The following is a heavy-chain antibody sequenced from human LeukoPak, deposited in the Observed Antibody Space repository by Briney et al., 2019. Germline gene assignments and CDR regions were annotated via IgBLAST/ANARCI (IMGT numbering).Heavy chain of an antibody. CDR2: ISSSSSYI. D-gene: IGHD5-18*01. CDR1: RFTFSNYA. Sequence: GGSLRLSCAASRFTFSNYAMSWVHQAPGKGLEWVSSISSSSSYIYYADSVKGRFTISRDNAKNSLYLQMNSLRAEDTAVYYCARDGLMDTAMVINWFDPWGQGTLVTVSS. CDR3: ARDGLMDTAMVINWFDP. V-gene: IGHV3-21*01. J-gene: IGHJ5*02.